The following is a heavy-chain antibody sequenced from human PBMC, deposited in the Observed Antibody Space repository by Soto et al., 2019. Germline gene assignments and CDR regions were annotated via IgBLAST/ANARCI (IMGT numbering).Heavy chain of an antibody. V-gene: IGHV3-30-3*01. J-gene: IGHJ2*01. CDR2: ISYDGSNK. CDR1: GFTFSSYA. D-gene: IGHD6-13*01. Sequence: QVQLVESGGGVVQPGRSLRLSCAASGFTFSSYAMHWVRQAPGKGLEWVAVISYDGSNKYYADSVKGRFTISRDNSKNTLYLQMNSLRAEDTAVYYCAREATGYSISWMFRYFDLWGRGTLVTVSS. CDR3: AREATGYSISWMFRYFDL.